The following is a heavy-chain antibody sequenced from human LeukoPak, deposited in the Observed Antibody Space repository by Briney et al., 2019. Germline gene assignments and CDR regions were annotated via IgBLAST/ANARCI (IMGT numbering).Heavy chain of an antibody. D-gene: IGHD6-6*01. Sequence: PGGSLRLSCAASGSTFSSYAMHWVRQAPGKGLEWVAVISYDGSNKYYADSVKGRFTISRDNSKNTLYLQMNSLRAEDTAVYYCARDLSSSSPYYYYGMDVWGQGTTVTVSS. CDR1: GSTFSSYA. CDR2: ISYDGSNK. V-gene: IGHV3-30*04. CDR3: ARDLSSSSPYYYYGMDV. J-gene: IGHJ6*02.